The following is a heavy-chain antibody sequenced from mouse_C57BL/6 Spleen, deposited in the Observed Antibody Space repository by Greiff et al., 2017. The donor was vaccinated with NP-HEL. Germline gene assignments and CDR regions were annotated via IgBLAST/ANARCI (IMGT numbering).Heavy chain of an antibody. Sequence: EVQLVESGGGLVKPGGSLKLSCAASGFTFSSYAMSWVRQTPEKRLEWVATISDGGSYTYYPDNVKGRFTISRDNAKNNLYLQMSHLKSEDTAMYYCARAPSTVVGPFYFDYWGQGTTLTVSS. D-gene: IGHD1-1*01. CDR2: ISDGGSYT. CDR1: GFTFSSYA. CDR3: ARAPSTVVGPFYFDY. V-gene: IGHV5-4*01. J-gene: IGHJ2*01.